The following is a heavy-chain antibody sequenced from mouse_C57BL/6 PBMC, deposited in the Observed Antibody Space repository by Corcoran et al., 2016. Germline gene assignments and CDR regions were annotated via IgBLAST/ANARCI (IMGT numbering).Heavy chain of an antibody. V-gene: IGHV1-26*01. D-gene: IGHD2-4*01. CDR3: ARGGLRTPLFDY. J-gene: IGHJ2*01. CDR1: GYTFTDYY. CDR2: INPNNGGT. Sequence: EVQLQQSGPELVKPGASVKISCKASGYTFTDYYMNWVKQSHGKSLEWIGDINPNNGGTSYNQKFKGKATLTVDKSSSTAYMELRSLTSEDSAVYYCARGGLRTPLFDYWGQGTTLTVSS.